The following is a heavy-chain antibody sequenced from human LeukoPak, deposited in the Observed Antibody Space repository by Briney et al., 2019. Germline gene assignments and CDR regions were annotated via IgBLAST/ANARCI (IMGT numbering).Heavy chain of an antibody. CDR2: IKNSGRNT. Sequence: PGGSLRFSCAAAGFTFSDYDMNWVRQAPRKGLEWVSYIKNSGRNTYYADSVKGRFTISRDNAKNSLYLQMNSMTAEDTSSYYCTRGGAASYMVGW. V-gene: IGHV3-48*03. J-gene: IGHJ6*03. CDR1: GFTFSDYD. CDR3: TRGGAASYMVG. D-gene: IGHD2-15*01.